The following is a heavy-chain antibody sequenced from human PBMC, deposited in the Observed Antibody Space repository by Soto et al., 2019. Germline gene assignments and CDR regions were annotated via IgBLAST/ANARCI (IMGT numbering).Heavy chain of an antibody. CDR1: GFTFISYG. V-gene: IGHV3-30*18. CDR3: AKASIVGTSRDYFDS. D-gene: IGHD1-26*01. J-gene: IGHJ4*02. Sequence: PGGSLRLSCAASGFTFISYGMQWVRQAPGKGLEWVAVISYDGSNKYYGDSVKGRFTISRDNSENTLYLQMNSLSAEDAAVYYCAKASIVGTSRDYFDSWGQGTLVTVSS. CDR2: ISYDGSNK.